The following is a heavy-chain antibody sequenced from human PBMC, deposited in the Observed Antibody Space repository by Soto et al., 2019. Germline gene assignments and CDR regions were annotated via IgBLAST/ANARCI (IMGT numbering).Heavy chain of an antibody. V-gene: IGHV1-69*06. Sequence: SVKVSCKASGGTFSSYAISWVRQAPGQGLEWMGGIIPIFGTANYAQKFRGRVTITADKSTSTAYMELSSLRSEDTAVYYCARVGVTYYYDSSGYRTPFHYGMDVWGQGTTVTVSS. CDR3: ARVGVTYYYDSSGYRTPFHYGMDV. CDR2: IIPIFGTA. CDR1: GGTFSSYA. D-gene: IGHD3-22*01. J-gene: IGHJ6*02.